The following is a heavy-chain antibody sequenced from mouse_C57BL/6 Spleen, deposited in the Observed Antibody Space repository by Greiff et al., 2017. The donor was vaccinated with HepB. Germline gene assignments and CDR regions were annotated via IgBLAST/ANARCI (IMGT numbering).Heavy chain of an antibody. CDR1: GYSITSGYD. Sequence: EVQLQQSGPGMVKPSQSLSLTCTVTGYSITSGYDWHWIRHFPGNKLEWMGYISYSGSTNYNPSLKSRISITHDASKNHFFLKLNSVTTEDTATYYWARGTVVAKDWYFDVWGTGTTVTVSS. J-gene: IGHJ1*03. CDR2: ISYSGST. CDR3: ARGTVVAKDWYFDV. V-gene: IGHV3-1*01. D-gene: IGHD1-1*01.